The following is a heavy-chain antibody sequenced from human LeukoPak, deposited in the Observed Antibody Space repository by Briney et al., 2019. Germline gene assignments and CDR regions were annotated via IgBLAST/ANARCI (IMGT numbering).Heavy chain of an antibody. Sequence: GGSLRLSCVASEFMFSTYWMSWVRQAPGKGLEWVATINQDGREKYYVDSVKGRFTISRDNAKSSLYLQMSSLGVEDTAVYYCVKPYYYSSGSLKWGQGTLVTVSS. CDR3: VKPYYYSSGSLK. J-gene: IGHJ4*02. D-gene: IGHD3-10*01. CDR1: EFMFSTYW. V-gene: IGHV3-7*01. CDR2: INQDGREK.